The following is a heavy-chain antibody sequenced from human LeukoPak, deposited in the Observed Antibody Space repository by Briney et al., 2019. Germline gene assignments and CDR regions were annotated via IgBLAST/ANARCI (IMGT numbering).Heavy chain of an antibody. Sequence: PGRSLRLSCAASGFTFSSYAMHWVRQAPGKGLEWVAVISYDGSNKYYADSVKGRFTISRDNSKNTLYLQMNSLRAEDTAVYYCARDRAGYCSSTSCYGFYYYGMDVWGQGTTVTVSS. V-gene: IGHV3-30-3*01. D-gene: IGHD2-2*01. CDR1: GFTFSSYA. J-gene: IGHJ6*02. CDR3: ARDRAGYCSSTSCYGFYYYGMDV. CDR2: ISYDGSNK.